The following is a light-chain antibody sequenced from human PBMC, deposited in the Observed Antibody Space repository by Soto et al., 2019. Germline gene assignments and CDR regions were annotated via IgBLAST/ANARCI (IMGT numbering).Light chain of an antibody. Sequence: AIQLTQSPSSLSASVGDRVTITCRASQDVRGALAWYQQKPGQAPKILIYDVSRLESGVPSRFSGSSSGTDFTLTISSLQPIDFATYYCQQFNSYSITFGQGTRLEIK. J-gene: IGKJ5*01. CDR3: QQFNSYSIT. CDR1: QDVRGA. V-gene: IGKV1-13*02. CDR2: DVS.